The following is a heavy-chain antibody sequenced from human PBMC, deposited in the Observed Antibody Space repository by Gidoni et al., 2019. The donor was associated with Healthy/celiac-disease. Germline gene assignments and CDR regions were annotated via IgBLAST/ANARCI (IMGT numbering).Heavy chain of an antibody. CDR3: AREGVWFGERGWFDP. CDR2: IYFSGSP. CDR1: GGSISSGDYY. J-gene: IGHJ5*02. V-gene: IGHV4-30-4*01. D-gene: IGHD3-10*01. Sequence: QVKLQESGPGLVKPSQTLYLTCPISGGSISSGDYYWSWIGQPPGKGLEWIGYIYFSGSPYYNPSLKSRVTISVDTSKNQFSLKLSSVTAADTAVYYCAREGVWFGERGWFDPWGQGTLVTVSS.